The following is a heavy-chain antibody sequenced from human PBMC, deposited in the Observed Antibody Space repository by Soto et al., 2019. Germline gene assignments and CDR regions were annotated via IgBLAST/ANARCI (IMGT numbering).Heavy chain of an antibody. CDR2: IYYSGST. J-gene: IGHJ4*02. Sequence: SETLCLTCTVSGGSIISYYWSWIRQPPGKGLEWIGYIYYSGSTNYNPSLKSRVTISVDTSKNQFSLKLSSVTAADTAVYYCARHLSTYYYFDYWGQGTLVTVPQ. V-gene: IGHV4-59*08. CDR1: GGSIISYY. D-gene: IGHD1-26*01. CDR3: ARHLSTYYYFDY.